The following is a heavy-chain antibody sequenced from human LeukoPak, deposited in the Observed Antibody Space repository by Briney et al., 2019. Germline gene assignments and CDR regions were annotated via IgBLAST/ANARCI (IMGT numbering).Heavy chain of an antibody. CDR2: VWFGESSQ. D-gene: IGHD2-2*01. V-gene: IGHV3-33*08. CDR3: ARGRYCTSTSCYWVDY. CDR1: GFTFSNFG. J-gene: IGHJ4*02. Sequence: PGGSLRLSCAASGFTFSNFGIHWVRQAPGKGLEWVAGVWFGESSQSYPDAVKGRFTISRDNSKNTVRLEMNSLRVEDTAVYYCARGRYCTSTSCYWVDYWGQGTLVTVSS.